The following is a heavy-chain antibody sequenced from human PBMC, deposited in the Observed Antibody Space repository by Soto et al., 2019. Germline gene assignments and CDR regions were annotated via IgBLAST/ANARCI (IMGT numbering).Heavy chain of an antibody. Sequence: KSSETLSLTRTVSGGSISSGDYYWSWIRQPPGKGLEWIGYIYYSGSTYYNPSLKSRVTISVDTSKNQFSLKLSSVTAADTAVYYCARVGGDTYYDFWSGYHHYYYGMDVWGQGTTVTVSS. CDR2: IYYSGST. CDR3: ARVGGDTYYDFWSGYHHYYYGMDV. CDR1: GGSISSGDYY. J-gene: IGHJ6*02. V-gene: IGHV4-30-4*01. D-gene: IGHD3-3*01.